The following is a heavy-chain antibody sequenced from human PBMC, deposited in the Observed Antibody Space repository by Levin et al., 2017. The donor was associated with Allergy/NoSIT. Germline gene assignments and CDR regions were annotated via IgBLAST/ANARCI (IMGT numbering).Heavy chain of an antibody. V-gene: IGHV3-23*01. Sequence: LSLTCAASGFTFSSYAMSWVRQAPGKGLEWVSGIGVSGGSTYYADSVKGRFTISRDNSKNTLYLQVNSLRAEDTAVYYCAKHGYSFGSYYYYGMDVWGQGTTVTVSS. D-gene: IGHD5-18*01. J-gene: IGHJ6*02. CDR3: AKHGYSFGSYYYYGMDV. CDR1: GFTFSSYA. CDR2: IGVSGGST.